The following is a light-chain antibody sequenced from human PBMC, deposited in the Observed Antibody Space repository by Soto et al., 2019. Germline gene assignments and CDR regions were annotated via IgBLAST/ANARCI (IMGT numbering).Light chain of an antibody. CDR2: SAS. Sequence: EIVLTQSPGTLSLSPGERATLSCRASQSVSSSYLAWYQQKPGQAPRLLIYSASSMATGIPDRFSGSGSGTDFTLTISRLEPEDFAVYYCQHYGSSPETFGQGTKWIS. V-gene: IGKV3-20*01. CDR1: QSVSSSY. CDR3: QHYGSSPET. J-gene: IGKJ1*01.